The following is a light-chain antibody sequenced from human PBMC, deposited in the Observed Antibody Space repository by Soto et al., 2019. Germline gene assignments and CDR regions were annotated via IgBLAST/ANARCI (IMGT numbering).Light chain of an antibody. CDR1: SSDIGGYNY. Sequence: QSVLTQPASVSGSPGQSITIPCTGTSSDIGGYNYVSWYQQHPGKAPKLVISEVRNRPSGVSNRFSGSKSGNTASLTISGLQPEDEADYYCSSYTRSSTVVFGGGTKLTVL. J-gene: IGLJ3*02. CDR3: SSYTRSSTVV. CDR2: EVR. V-gene: IGLV2-14*01.